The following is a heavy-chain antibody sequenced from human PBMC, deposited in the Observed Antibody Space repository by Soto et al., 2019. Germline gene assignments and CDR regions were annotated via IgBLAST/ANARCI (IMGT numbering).Heavy chain of an antibody. CDR1: GFTFSSYE. D-gene: IGHD5-18*01. CDR3: ARDRERSQLIFDY. Sequence: EVQLVESGGGLVQPGGSLRLSCAASGFTFSSYEMNWVRQAPGKGLEWVSYISSSGSTIYYADSVKGRFTISRDNAKNSLYLQMNSRRAEDTAVFYCARDRERSQLIFDYWGQGTLVTVSS. V-gene: IGHV3-48*03. CDR2: ISSSGSTI. J-gene: IGHJ4*02.